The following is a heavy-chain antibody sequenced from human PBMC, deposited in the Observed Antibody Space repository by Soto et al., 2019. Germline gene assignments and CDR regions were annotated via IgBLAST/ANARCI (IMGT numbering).Heavy chain of an antibody. J-gene: IGHJ4*02. CDR2: ISDDGKNK. Sequence: QVQLVESGGGVVQPGRSLRLSCAASGFTFSRYTMHWVRQAPGKGLEWMAFISDDGKNKYYADSVKGQFTSSRDNSKNTLYLQMDSLLTEDTAVYYCARDDEVGSDCDLGYWGQGTLLTVSS. D-gene: IGHD3-10*01. CDR3: ARDDEVGSDCDLGY. V-gene: IGHV3-30*04. CDR1: GFTFSRYT.